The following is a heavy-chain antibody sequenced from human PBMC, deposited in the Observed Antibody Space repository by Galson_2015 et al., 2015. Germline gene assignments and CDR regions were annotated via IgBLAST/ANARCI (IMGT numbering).Heavy chain of an antibody. V-gene: IGHV3-23*01. D-gene: IGHD6-13*01. CDR3: AKDRVSRPAFEI. CDR1: GFTFSSYA. CDR2: ISGSGGST. Sequence: SLRLPCAASGFTFSSYAMSWVRQAPGKGLEWVSAISGSGGSTYYADSVKGRFSISRDNSKNTLYLQMNSLRAEDTAVYYCAKDRVSRPAFEIWGQGTMVTVSS. J-gene: IGHJ3*02.